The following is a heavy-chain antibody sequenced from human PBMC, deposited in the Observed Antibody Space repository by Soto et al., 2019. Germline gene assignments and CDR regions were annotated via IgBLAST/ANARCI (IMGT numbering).Heavy chain of an antibody. D-gene: IGHD6-19*01. CDR1: GFTVSSNY. CDR3: ARDWGVYSSGWYAFDI. Sequence: EVQLVESGGGLIQPGGSLRLSCAASGFTVSSNYMSWVRQAPGKGLEWVSVIYSGGSTYYADSVKGRFTISRDNSKNPLYLQMNSLRAEDTAVYYCARDWGVYSSGWYAFDIWGQGTMVTVSS. CDR2: IYSGGST. J-gene: IGHJ3*02. V-gene: IGHV3-53*01.